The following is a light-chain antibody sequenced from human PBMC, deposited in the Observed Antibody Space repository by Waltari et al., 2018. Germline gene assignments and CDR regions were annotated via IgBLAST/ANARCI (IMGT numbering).Light chain of an antibody. CDR1: TLRRYS. Sequence: SSDLTQDPSVSVALVQTVRVTCQGDTLRRYSASWYQQRPGQAPKLVLYGPDIRPSGIPDRFSGSTSGNTASLTITGAQAEDEADYYCHSRETFSTRLFGGGTRLTV. V-gene: IGLV3-19*01. J-gene: IGLJ2*01. CDR3: HSRETFSTRL. CDR2: GPD.